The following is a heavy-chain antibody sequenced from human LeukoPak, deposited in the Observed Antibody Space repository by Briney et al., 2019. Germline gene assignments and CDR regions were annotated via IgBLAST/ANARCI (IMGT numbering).Heavy chain of an antibody. CDR1: T. D-gene: IGHD2-2*01. V-gene: IGHV3-21*04. J-gene: IGHJ3*02. Sequence: PGGSLRLSCSASTMNWVRQAPGKGLEWVSSIDPSSTYIYYADSVKGRFTISRDNAQNSLYLQMNSLRAEDTAVYYCARVGYCSSTSCLDAFDIWGQGTMVTVSS. CDR3: ARVGYCSSTSCLDAFDI. CDR2: IDPSSTYI.